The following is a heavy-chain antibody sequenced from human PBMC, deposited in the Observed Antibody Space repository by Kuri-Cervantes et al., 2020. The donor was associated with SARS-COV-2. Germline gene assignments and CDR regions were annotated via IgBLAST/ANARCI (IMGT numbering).Heavy chain of an antibody. CDR3: ARETLGPYYYDSSGYQNDAFDI. Sequence: GGSLRLSCAASGFTFSSYSINWVRQAPGKGLEWVSYISSSSSTIYYADSVKGRFTLSRDNAKNSLYLQMNSLRDEDTAVYYCARETLGPYYYDSSGYQNDAFDIWGQGTMVTISS. CDR1: GFTFSSYS. V-gene: IGHV3-48*02. J-gene: IGHJ3*02. D-gene: IGHD3-22*01. CDR2: ISSSSSTI.